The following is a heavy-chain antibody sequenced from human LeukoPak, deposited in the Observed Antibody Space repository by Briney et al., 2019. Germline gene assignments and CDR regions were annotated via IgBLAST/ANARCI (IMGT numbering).Heavy chain of an antibody. J-gene: IGHJ4*02. CDR2: INPSGGST. V-gene: IGHV1-46*01. CDR3: ARKYSGNYYNYFDY. CDR1: GYTFTSYC. D-gene: IGHD1-26*01. Sequence: ASVKVSCKASGYTFTSYCIHWVRQAPGQGLGWMGIINPSGGSTTYAQKFQGRVTMTRDTSTSTVYMELSSLRSEDTAVYYCARKYSGNYYNYFDYWGQGTLVTVSS.